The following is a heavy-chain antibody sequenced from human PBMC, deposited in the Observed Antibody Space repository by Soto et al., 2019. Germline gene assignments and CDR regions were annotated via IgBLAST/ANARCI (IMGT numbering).Heavy chain of an antibody. V-gene: IGHV1-46*01. Sequence: GASVKVSCKASGYTFTSYYMHWVRQAPGQGLEWMGIINPSGGSTSYAQKFQGRVTMTRDTSTSTVYMELSSLRSEDTAVHYCARDHMDIVATLLSYFDYWGQGTLVTAPQ. CDR3: ARDHMDIVATLLSYFDY. J-gene: IGHJ4*02. D-gene: IGHD5-12*01. CDR2: INPSGGST. CDR1: GYTFTSYY.